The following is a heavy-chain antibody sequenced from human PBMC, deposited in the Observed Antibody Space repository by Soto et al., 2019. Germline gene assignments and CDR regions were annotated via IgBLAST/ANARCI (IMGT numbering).Heavy chain of an antibody. CDR2: ISWNSGSI. CDR3: AKDAGDPCRNFDY. J-gene: IGHJ4*02. V-gene: IGHV3-9*01. Sequence: EVQLVESGGGLVQPGRSLRLSCAASGFTFDDYAMHWVRQAPGKGLEWVSGISWNSGSIGYADSVKGRFTISRDNAKNSLYLQMNSLRAEDTALYYCAKDAGDPCRNFDYWGQGTLVTVSS. D-gene: IGHD3-16*01. CDR1: GFTFDDYA.